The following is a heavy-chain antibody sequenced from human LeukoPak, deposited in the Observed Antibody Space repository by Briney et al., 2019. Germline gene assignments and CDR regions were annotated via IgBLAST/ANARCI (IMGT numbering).Heavy chain of an antibody. Sequence: MSSETLSLTCTVSGGSISSGDYYWSWIRQPPGKGLEWIGYIYYSGSTYYNPSLKSRVTISVDTSKNQFSLKLSSVTAADTAVYYCAITGDFWSGYRFDYWGQGTLVTVSS. CDR2: IYYSGST. CDR1: GGSISSGDYY. V-gene: IGHV4-30-4*08. D-gene: IGHD3-3*01. CDR3: AITGDFWSGYRFDY. J-gene: IGHJ4*02.